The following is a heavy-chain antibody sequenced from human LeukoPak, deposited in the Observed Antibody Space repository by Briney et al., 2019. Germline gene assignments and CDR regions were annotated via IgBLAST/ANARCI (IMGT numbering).Heavy chain of an antibody. V-gene: IGHV3-9*01. CDR1: GFTFDDYA. J-gene: IGHJ4*02. Sequence: SLRLSCAASGFTFDDYAMHWVRQAPGKGLEWVSAISWNSGSIGYADSVKGRFTISRDNAKNSLYLQMNSLRAEDTALYYCAKDIFTMVRGVVDYWGQGTLVTVSS. CDR2: ISWNSGSI. CDR3: AKDIFTMVRGVVDY. D-gene: IGHD3-10*01.